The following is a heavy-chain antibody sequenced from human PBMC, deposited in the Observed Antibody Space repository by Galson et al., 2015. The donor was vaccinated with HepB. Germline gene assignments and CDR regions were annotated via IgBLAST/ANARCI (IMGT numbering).Heavy chain of an antibody. Sequence: SLRLSCAASGFSVSGHFMSWVRQAPGKGLEWVSVIYVAGSTYYADSVKDRFTISRDNSRNTLYLRMNSLRAEDTAVYYCARGTNSGWYGEYWGQGTLVTVSS. CDR2: IYVAGST. CDR3: ARGTNSGWYGEY. CDR1: GFSVSGHF. D-gene: IGHD6-19*01. J-gene: IGHJ4*02. V-gene: IGHV3-53*01.